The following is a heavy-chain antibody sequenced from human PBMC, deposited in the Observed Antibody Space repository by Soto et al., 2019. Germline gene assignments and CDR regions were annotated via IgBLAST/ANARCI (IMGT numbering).Heavy chain of an antibody. V-gene: IGHV3-30-3*01. CDR1: GFTLSSYS. J-gene: IGHJ4*02. CDR2: ISYDGNTQ. Sequence: QVQLVESGGGVVQPGTSLRLSCAASGFTLSSYSIHWVRQAPGKGLDWLAVISYDGNTQFYGDSVKGRFIVSRDNSRNTLYLQLNNLQAEDTAVYYCAKVSRPSRISTPDFDYWGQGTLVTVSS. CDR3: AKVSRPSRISTPDFDY.